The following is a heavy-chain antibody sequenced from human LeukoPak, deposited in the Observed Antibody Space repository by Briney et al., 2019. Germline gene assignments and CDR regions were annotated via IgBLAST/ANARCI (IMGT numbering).Heavy chain of an antibody. CDR2: ISDNGVTR. J-gene: IGHJ6*02. CDR3: AKAPAPYYYYYGMDV. CDR1: GFTFSSYV. V-gene: IGHV3-23*01. Sequence: GGSLRLSCAASGFTFSSYVINWFRQAPGKGLKWVSIISDNGVTRYYADSVKGRFTISRDNSDNTVYLQMNSLRAEDTAIYYCAKAPAPYYYYYGMDVWGQGTAVTVSS.